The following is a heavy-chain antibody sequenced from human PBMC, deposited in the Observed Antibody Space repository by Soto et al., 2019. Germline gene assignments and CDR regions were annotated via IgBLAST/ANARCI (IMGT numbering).Heavy chain of an antibody. J-gene: IGHJ1*01. CDR2: TSYDGSDK. CDR1: GFTFRSYV. Sequence: QVQLVESGGGVVQPGTSMRVSCVGSGFTFRSYVIHWVRQAPGKGLEWVALTSYDGSDKYYGDSVRGRFTISRDNSRNTVALQMYSLRLEDTALYYCTRWGPTGGMDVWGQGTLVSVSS. V-gene: IGHV3-33*05. CDR3: TRWGPTGGMDV. D-gene: IGHD3-16*01.